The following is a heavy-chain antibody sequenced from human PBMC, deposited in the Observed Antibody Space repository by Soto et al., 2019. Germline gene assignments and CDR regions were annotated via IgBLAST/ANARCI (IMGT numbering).Heavy chain of an antibody. CDR2: TYYTGRT. V-gene: IGHV4-59*01. J-gene: IGHJ6*03. CDR1: GDSISGYY. CDR3: ARNQAGPVFGLPTHFYYMDV. Sequence: QVQLPESGPGLVKPSETLSLTCTVSGDSISGYYWSWIRQAPGKGLEWIGYTYYTGRTDYNPSLKSRVTMSVDTSKNKFSLELTSVTAADTAVYYCARNQAGPVFGLPTHFYYMDVWGKGTTVTVSS. D-gene: IGHD3-3*01.